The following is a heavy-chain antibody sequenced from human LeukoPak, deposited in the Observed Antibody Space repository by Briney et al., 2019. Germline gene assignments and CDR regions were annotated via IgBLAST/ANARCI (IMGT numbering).Heavy chain of an antibody. D-gene: IGHD2-2*01. CDR1: GYSFSNYW. V-gene: IGHV5-51*01. CDR3: ARVIVPAAGRYYFAP. J-gene: IGHJ4*02. Sequence: GESLKISCKGSGYSFSNYWIGWVRQMPGKGLECMGILYPGDSDTRYSPSFEGQVTISADKSISTAYLQWSSLKASDTATYYCARVIVPAAGRYYFAPRGKGTLVTVSS. CDR2: LYPGDSDT.